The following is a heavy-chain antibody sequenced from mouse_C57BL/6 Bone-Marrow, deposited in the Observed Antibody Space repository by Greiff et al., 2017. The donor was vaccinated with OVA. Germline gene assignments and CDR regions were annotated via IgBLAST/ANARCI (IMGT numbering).Heavy chain of an antibody. CDR3: ARGGIYYDYDALFAY. V-gene: IGHV1-50*01. Sequence: VKLQQPGAELVKPGASVKLSFKASGYTFTSYWMQWVKQRPGQGLEWIGEIDPSDSYTNYNQKFKGKATLTVDTSSSTAYMQLSSLTSEDSAVYYCARGGIYYDYDALFAYWGQGTLVTVSA. J-gene: IGHJ3*01. CDR2: IDPSDSYT. CDR1: GYTFTSYW. D-gene: IGHD2-4*01.